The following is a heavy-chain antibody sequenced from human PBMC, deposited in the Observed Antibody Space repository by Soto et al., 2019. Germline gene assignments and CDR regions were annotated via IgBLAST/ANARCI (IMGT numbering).Heavy chain of an antibody. CDR1: GFTFTRYS. Sequence: GGSLRLSCAASGFTFTRYSMNWVRQAPGKGLEWVSSISSTTNYIYYGDSMKGRFTISRDNAKNSLYLEMNSLRAEDTAVYYCARESVALTSNFDCWGQGTLVTVSS. J-gene: IGHJ4*02. D-gene: IGHD5-12*01. CDR2: ISSTTNYI. CDR3: ARESVALTSNFDC. V-gene: IGHV3-21*06.